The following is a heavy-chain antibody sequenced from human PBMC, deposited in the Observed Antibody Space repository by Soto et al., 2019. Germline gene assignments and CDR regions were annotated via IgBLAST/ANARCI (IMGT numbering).Heavy chain of an antibody. D-gene: IGHD3-16*01. CDR2: IKEDGSKE. J-gene: IGHJ4*02. CDR1: GFTFSGFW. V-gene: IGHV3-7*01. CDR3: ARSWGVGLKFPPGSGY. Sequence: EVQVVESGGGLVQPGGSLRLACAASGFTFSGFWMTWVRQAPGKGLEWVANIKEDGSKEYYVDSVKGRFTISRDNAKNSLYLQMNSLRVEDTAIYCCARSWGVGLKFPPGSGYWGQGTLVTVSS.